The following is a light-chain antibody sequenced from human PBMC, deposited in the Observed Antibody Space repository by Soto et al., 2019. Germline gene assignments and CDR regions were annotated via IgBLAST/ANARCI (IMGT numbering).Light chain of an antibody. V-gene: IGKV3-15*01. CDR1: QSVSSK. CDR3: QQYNSWLWT. CDR2: GAS. Sequence: EIVMPQSPATLSVSPGEGATLSCRASQSVSSKLAWYQQKPGQAPRLLIYGASTRATGIPARFSGSGSGTEFTLIISSLQSEESAVYYCQQYNSWLWTFGQGTKVDIK. J-gene: IGKJ1*01.